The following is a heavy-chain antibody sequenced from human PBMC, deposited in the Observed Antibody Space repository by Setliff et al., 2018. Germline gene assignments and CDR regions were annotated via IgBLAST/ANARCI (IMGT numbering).Heavy chain of an antibody. Sequence: SETLSLTCTVSGASISSYYWSWIRQPPGKGLEWIGYIYTSGGTNYNPSLKSRVTISVDASKNQFSLKLNPVTAADTATYYCVRPGGTTVVARHFDYWGSGILVTVSS. J-gene: IGHJ4*01. D-gene: IGHD2-15*01. CDR2: IYTSGGT. V-gene: IGHV4-4*08. CDR1: GASISSYY. CDR3: VRPGGTTVVARHFDY.